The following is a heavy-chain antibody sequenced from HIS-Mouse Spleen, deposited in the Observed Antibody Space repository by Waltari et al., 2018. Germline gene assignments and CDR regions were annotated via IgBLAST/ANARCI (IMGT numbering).Heavy chain of an antibody. CDR3: ARGHDYSNYFDY. D-gene: IGHD4-4*01. Sequence: QVQLVQSGAEVKKPGASVKVSCKASGYTFTSYDINWVRQATGKGLEWMGWMKPNSGNTGYAQKCQGRVTMTRNTTISTAYMELSSLRSEDTAVYYCARGHDYSNYFDYWGQGTLVTVSS. J-gene: IGHJ4*02. CDR1: GYTFTSYD. V-gene: IGHV1-8*01. CDR2: MKPNSGNT.